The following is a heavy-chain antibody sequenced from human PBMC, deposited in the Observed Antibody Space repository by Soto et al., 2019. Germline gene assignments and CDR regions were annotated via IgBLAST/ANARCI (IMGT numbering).Heavy chain of an antibody. J-gene: IGHJ4*02. CDR2: IYYSGST. CDR3: ARETRGQQLVGAGGLNHFDY. D-gene: IGHD6-13*01. V-gene: IGHV4-31*03. CDR1: GGSISSGGYY. Sequence: QVQLQESGPGLVKPSQTLSLTCTVSGGSISSGGYYWSWIRQHPGKGLEWIGYIYYSGSTYYNPSLKSRVTISVDTAKNQFSLKLSSVTAADTAVYYCARETRGQQLVGAGGLNHFDYWGQGTLVTVSS.